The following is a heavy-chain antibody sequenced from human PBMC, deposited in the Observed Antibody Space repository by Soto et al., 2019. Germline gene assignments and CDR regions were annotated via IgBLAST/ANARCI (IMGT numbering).Heavy chain of an antibody. CDR1: GYTFTSYA. CDR2: INAGNGNT. J-gene: IGHJ6*03. Sequence: ASVKVSCKASGYTFTSYAMHWVRQAPGQRLEWMGWINAGNGNTKYSQKFQGRVTITRDTSASTAYMELSSLRSDDTAVYYCARVRQLVGYFYYYMDVWGKGTTVTVSS. CDR3: ARVRQLVGYFYYYMDV. D-gene: IGHD6-6*01. V-gene: IGHV1-3*01.